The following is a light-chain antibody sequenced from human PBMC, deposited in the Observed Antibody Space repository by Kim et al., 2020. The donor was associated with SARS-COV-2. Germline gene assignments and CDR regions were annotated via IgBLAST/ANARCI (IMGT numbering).Light chain of an antibody. V-gene: IGLV1-47*01. Sequence: QSVLTQPPSASGTPGQRVTVTCSGNSSNIGPNYVYWYQHFPGTAPKLLIFRNYQRPSGVPDRFSGSKSGTSASLAIIGLRSEDEADYHCAAWDDSLSAWVFGGGPKVIVL. CDR1: SSNIGPNY. CDR3: AAWDDSLSAWV. J-gene: IGLJ3*02. CDR2: RNY.